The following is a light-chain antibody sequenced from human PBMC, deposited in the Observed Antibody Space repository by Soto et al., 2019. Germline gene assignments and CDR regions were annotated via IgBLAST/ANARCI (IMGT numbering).Light chain of an antibody. CDR1: SSNIGSNY. V-gene: IGLV1-47*02. CDR2: SNN. Sequence: QSVLTQPPSASGTPGQRVTISCSGSSSNIGSNYVYWYQQFPGTAPKLVIHSNNLRPSGVPERISGSKSGSSASLAISGLRSEDEAEYYCASWDDSLRAVIFGGGTKLTVL. CDR3: ASWDDSLRAVI. J-gene: IGLJ2*01.